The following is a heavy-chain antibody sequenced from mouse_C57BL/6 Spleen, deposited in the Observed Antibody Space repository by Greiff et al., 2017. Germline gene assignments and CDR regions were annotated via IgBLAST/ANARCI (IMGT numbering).Heavy chain of an antibody. J-gene: IGHJ3*01. CDR1: GYTFTDYN. CDR2: INPNNGGT. V-gene: IGHV1-18*01. CDR3: ARRANYYGLAY. D-gene: IGHD1-1*01. Sequence: EVQLQESGPELVKPGASVKIPCKASGYTFTDYNMDWVKQSHGKSLEWIGDINPNNGGTIYNQKFKGKATLTVDKSSSTAYMELRSLTSEDTAVYYCARRANYYGLAYWGQGALVTVSA.